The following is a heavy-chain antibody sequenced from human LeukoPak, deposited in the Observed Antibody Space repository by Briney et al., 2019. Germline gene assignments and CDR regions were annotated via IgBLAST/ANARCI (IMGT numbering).Heavy chain of an antibody. V-gene: IGHV4-61*02. CDR2: IYTSGST. J-gene: IGHJ6*03. Sequence: PSETLSLTCTVSGGSISSGTYYWSWIRQPAGKGLEWIGRIYTSGSTYYNPSLKSRVTISVDTSKNQFSLKLSSVTAADTAVYYCARDLGGDYDFWSGYYMGYYYYYYMDVWGKGTTVTVSS. D-gene: IGHD3-3*01. CDR1: GGSISSGTYY. CDR3: ARDLGGDYDFWSGYYMGYYYYYYMDV.